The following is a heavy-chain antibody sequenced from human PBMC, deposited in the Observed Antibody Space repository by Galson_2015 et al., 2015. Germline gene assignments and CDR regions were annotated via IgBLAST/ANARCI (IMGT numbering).Heavy chain of an antibody. V-gene: IGHV3-7*01. J-gene: IGHJ4*02. CDR2: IKQDGSEK. CDR3: ARAELWFGETFG. D-gene: IGHD3-10*01. Sequence: SLRLSCAASGFTFSGYWMSWVRQAPGKGLEWVANIKQDGSEKYYVDSVKGRFTISRDNAKNSLYLQMNSLRAEDTAVYYCARAELWFGETFGGGQGTLVTVSS. CDR1: GFTFSGYW.